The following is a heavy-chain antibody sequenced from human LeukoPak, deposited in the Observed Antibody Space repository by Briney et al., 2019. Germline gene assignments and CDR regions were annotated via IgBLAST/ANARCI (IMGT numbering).Heavy chain of an antibody. V-gene: IGHV4-34*01. J-gene: IGHJ4*02. CDR1: GGSFSGHY. D-gene: IGHD3-22*01. Sequence: SETLSLTCAVYGGSFSGHYWSWIRQPPGKGLEWIGEINHSGSTNYNPSLKSRVTISVDTSKNQFSLKLSSVTAADTAVYYCASVYDSSGYYPFWGQETLVTVSS. CDR3: ASVYDSSGYYPF. CDR2: INHSGST.